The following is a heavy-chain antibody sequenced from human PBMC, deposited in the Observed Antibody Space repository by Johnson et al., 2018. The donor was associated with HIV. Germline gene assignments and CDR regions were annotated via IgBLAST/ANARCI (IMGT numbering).Heavy chain of an antibody. CDR2: IKSKTDGGTT. V-gene: IGHV3-15*05. D-gene: IGHD5-24*01. J-gene: IGHJ3*02. Sequence: MQLVESGGGLVQPGGSLRLSCAASGFTFSNAWMSWVRQAPGKGLEWVGRIKSKTDGGTTDYAAPVKGRFTISRDDSKNTLYLQMNSLRAEDTALYYCARFGRGGSHAFDIWGQGTMVTVSS. CDR1: GFTFSNAW. CDR3: ARFGRGGSHAFDI.